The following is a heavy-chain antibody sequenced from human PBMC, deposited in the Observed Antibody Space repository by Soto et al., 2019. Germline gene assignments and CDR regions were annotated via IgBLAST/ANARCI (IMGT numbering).Heavy chain of an antibody. V-gene: IGHV1-69*02. Sequence: QVQLVQSGAEVKKPGSSVKVSCEASGGTFSSYSFSWVQQAPGQGLEWMGRVIPILGMANYAQKFQGRVTITADKSTSTVYMEMSSLRSEDTAVYYCARGGAVVVPGAVDRHNWFDPWGQGTLVTVSS. J-gene: IGHJ5*02. D-gene: IGHD2-2*01. CDR3: ARGGAVVVPGAVDRHNWFDP. CDR2: VIPILGMA. CDR1: GGTFSSYS.